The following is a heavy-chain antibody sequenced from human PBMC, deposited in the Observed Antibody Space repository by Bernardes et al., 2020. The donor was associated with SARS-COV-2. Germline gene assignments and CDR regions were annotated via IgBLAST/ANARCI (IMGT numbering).Heavy chain of an antibody. Sequence: GGSLRLSCAASGFAFSSHSMNWVRQAPGKGLEWVSYISGGSRTIYHADSVKGRFIISRDNANNLLYLQMNSLRVEDTAVYYCARDGRRGYDMDVWGQGTAVTVSS. CDR3: ARDGRRGYDMDV. CDR2: ISGGSRTI. V-gene: IGHV3-48*01. J-gene: IGHJ6*02. CDR1: GFAFSSHS.